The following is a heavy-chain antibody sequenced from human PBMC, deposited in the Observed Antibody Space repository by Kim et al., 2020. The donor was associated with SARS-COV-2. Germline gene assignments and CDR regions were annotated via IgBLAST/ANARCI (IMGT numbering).Heavy chain of an antibody. V-gene: IGHV1-3*01. Sequence: ASVKVSCKASGYTFTNNAIHWVRQAPGQGPEWMGWITGGDAKTLYSQKLQGRVTMSRDISATTAYMELSSLRSEDTAIYYCARGDSDGWYMFYWGQGTLVTVSS. CDR2: ITGGDAKT. J-gene: IGHJ4*02. CDR1: GYTFTNNA. CDR3: ARGDSDGWYMFY. D-gene: IGHD6-19*01.